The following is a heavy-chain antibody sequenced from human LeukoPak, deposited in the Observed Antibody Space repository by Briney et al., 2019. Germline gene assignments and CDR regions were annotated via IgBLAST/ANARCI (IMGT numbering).Heavy chain of an antibody. V-gene: IGHV1-2*02. Sequence: ASVKVSCKASGYTFTGYYMHWVRQAPGQGLEWMGWINPNSGGTNYAQKFQGRVTMTRDTSISTAYMELSRLRSDDTAVYYCARDGEEITIFGVAPAADWGLGTLVTVSS. D-gene: IGHD3-3*01. CDR2: INPNSGGT. J-gene: IGHJ4*02. CDR3: ARDGEEITIFGVAPAAD. CDR1: GYTFTGYY.